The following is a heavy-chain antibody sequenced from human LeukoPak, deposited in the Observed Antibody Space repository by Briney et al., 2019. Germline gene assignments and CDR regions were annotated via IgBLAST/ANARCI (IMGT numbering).Heavy chain of an antibody. CDR1: GFTFSSYE. CDR3: ASSSGWYKGDAFDI. Sequence: PGGSLRLSCAASGFTFSSYEMNWVRQAPGKGLEWVSYISSSGSTIYYADSVKGRFTISRDNSKNTLYLQMNSLRAEDTAVYYCASSSGWYKGDAFDIWGQGTMVTVSS. D-gene: IGHD6-19*01. V-gene: IGHV3-48*03. CDR2: ISSSGSTI. J-gene: IGHJ3*02.